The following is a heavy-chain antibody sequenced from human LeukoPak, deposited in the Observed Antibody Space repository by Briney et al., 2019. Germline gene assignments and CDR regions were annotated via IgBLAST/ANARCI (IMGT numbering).Heavy chain of an antibody. D-gene: IGHD3-10*01. CDR1: GFTFSSYS. CDR2: ISSSSSYI. Sequence: GSLRLSCAASGFTFSSYSMNWVRQAPGKGLEWVSSISSSSSYIYYADSVKGRFTISRDNAKNSLYLQMNSLRAEDTAVYYCARDFVANGGEPYPDAFDIWGQGTMVTVSS. CDR3: ARDFVANGGEPYPDAFDI. J-gene: IGHJ3*02. V-gene: IGHV3-21*01.